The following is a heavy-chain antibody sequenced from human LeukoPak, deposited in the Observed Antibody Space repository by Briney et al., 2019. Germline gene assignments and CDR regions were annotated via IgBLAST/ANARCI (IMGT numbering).Heavy chain of an antibody. CDR3: ARGSYDSSGYARFDP. V-gene: IGHV4-59*01. J-gene: IGHJ5*02. D-gene: IGHD3-22*01. CDR1: GGSISSYY. Sequence: SETLSLTCTVSGGSISSYYWSWLRQPPGKGLEWIGYIYYSGSTNYNPSLKSRVTISVDTSKNQFSLKLSSVTAADTAVYYCARGSYDSSGYARFDPWGQGTLVTVSS. CDR2: IYYSGST.